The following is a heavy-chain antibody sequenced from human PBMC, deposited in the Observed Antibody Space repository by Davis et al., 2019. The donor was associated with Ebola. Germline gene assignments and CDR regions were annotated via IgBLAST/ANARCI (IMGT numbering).Heavy chain of an antibody. Sequence: MPSETLSLTCTVSGGSIDSGGYYCSWLRQRPGQGPEWIGYIFYSGSTYYNPSLKSRVIISVDTSANRFSLSLRSVTAADTAVYYCARGDYAGSSFDYWGQGTLVTVSS. J-gene: IGHJ4*02. D-gene: IGHD4-23*01. V-gene: IGHV4-31*03. CDR2: IFYSGST. CDR3: ARGDYAGSSFDY. CDR1: GGSIDSGGYY.